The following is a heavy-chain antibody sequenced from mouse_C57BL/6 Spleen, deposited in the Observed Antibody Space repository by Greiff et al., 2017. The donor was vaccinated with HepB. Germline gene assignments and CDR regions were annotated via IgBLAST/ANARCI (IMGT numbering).Heavy chain of an antibody. J-gene: IGHJ1*03. D-gene: IGHD2-4*01. CDR2: IRNKANNHAT. V-gene: IGHV6-6*01. Sequence: LQQSGGGLVQPGGSMKLSCAASGFTFSDAWMDWVRQSPEKGLEWVAEIRNKANNHATYYAESVKGRFTISRDDSKSSVYLQMNSLRAEDTGIYYCTRNDYDGRYFDVWGTGTTVTVSS. CDR1: GFTFSDAW. CDR3: TRNDYDGRYFDV.